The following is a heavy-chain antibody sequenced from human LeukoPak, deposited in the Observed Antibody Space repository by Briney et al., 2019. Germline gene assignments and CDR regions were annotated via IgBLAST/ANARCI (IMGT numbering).Heavy chain of an antibody. CDR1: GYTFTGYY. Sequence: GASVKVSCKASGYTFTGYYMHWVRQAPGQGLEWMGWINPNSGGTNYAQKFQGRVTMTRDTSISTAYMELSRLRSDDTAVYYCAREGTTGHNSMYYFDYWGQGTLVTVSS. CDR3: AREGTTGHNSMYYFDY. CDR2: INPNSGGT. J-gene: IGHJ4*02. V-gene: IGHV1-2*02. D-gene: IGHD1-7*01.